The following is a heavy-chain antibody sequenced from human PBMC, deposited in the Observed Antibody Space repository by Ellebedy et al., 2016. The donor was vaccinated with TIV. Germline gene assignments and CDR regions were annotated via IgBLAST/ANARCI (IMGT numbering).Heavy chain of an antibody. D-gene: IGHD4-17*01. Sequence: GESLKISCAASGFTFSSYAMTWVRQAPGKGPEWVSSISSADSTYFADSVKGRFTISRDNSKNTVYLQMISLRAADTAVYYCARGYGDYVDWGQGTLVTVSS. J-gene: IGHJ4*02. CDR3: ARGYGDYVD. CDR1: GFTFSSYA. V-gene: IGHV3-23*01. CDR2: ISSADST.